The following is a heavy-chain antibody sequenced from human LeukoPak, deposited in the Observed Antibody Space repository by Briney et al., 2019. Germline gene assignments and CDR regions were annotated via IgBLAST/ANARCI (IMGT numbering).Heavy chain of an antibody. CDR2: IYYSGST. V-gene: IGHV4-59*01. J-gene: IGHJ5*02. CDR3: ARKTMVRGVIRVRSWFDP. Sequence: PSETLSLTCTVSGGSISSYYWSWIRQPPGKGLEWIGYIYYSGSTNYNPSLKSRVTISVDTSKNQFSLKLSSVTAADTAVYYCARKTMVRGVIRVRSWFDPWGQGTLVTVSS. CDR1: GGSISSYY. D-gene: IGHD3-10*01.